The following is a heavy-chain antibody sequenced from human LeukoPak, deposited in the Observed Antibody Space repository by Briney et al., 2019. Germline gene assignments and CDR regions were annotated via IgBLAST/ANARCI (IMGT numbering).Heavy chain of an antibody. J-gene: IGHJ5*02. CDR3: TRVPGIAAAFWFDP. CDR1: GFTFGDYA. D-gene: IGHD6-13*01. CDR2: IRGKAYGGTT. Sequence: GGSLRLSCTTSGFTFGDYAMTWVRQAPGKGLEWVGFIRGKAYGGTTEYAASVKGRFTISRDDSKNIAYLQMNSLKTEDTAVYYCTRVPGIAAAFWFDPWGQGTLVTVSS. V-gene: IGHV3-49*04.